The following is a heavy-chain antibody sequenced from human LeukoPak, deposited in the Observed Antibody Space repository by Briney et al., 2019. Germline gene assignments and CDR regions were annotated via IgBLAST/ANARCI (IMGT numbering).Heavy chain of an antibody. Sequence: PSETLSLTCTVSGGSISSYYWSWIRQPPGKGLEWIGYIYYSGSTNYNPSLKSRVTISVDTSKNQFSLKLSSVTAADTAVYYCARERDSYYMDVWGKGTTVTVSS. CDR3: ARERDSYYMDV. V-gene: IGHV4-59*01. J-gene: IGHJ6*03. CDR1: GGSISSYY. CDR2: IYYSGST.